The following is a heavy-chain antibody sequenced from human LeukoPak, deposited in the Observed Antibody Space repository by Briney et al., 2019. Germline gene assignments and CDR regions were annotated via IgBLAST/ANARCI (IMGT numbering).Heavy chain of an antibody. CDR3: ARDQGMMDYYDSSDHAFDI. V-gene: IGHV3-30-3*01. J-gene: IGHJ3*02. CDR1: GFTFSSYA. CDR2: ISYDGSNK. D-gene: IGHD3-22*01. Sequence: QTGGSLRLSCAASGFTFSSYAMHWVRQAPGKGLEWVAVISYDGSNKYYADSVKGRFTISRDNSKNTLYLQMNSLRAEDTAVYYCARDQGMMDYYDSSDHAFDIWGQGTMVTVSS.